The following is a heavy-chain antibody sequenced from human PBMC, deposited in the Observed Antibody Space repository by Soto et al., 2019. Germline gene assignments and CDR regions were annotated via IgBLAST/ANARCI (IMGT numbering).Heavy chain of an antibody. V-gene: IGHV1-69*01. CDR1: GGTFSSYA. CDR3: ARERLSGCFDP. D-gene: IGHD3-16*02. CDR2: IIPIFGTA. J-gene: IGHJ5*02. Sequence: QVQLVQSGAEVKKPGSSVKVSCKASGGTFSSYAISWVRQAPGQGLEWMGGIIPIFGTANYEQKFQGRVTITADESTSTADMELSSLRSEDTALYYCARERLSGCFDPWGQGTLVTVSS.